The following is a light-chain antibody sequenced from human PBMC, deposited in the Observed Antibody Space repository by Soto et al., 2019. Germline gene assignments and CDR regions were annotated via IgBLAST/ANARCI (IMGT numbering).Light chain of an antibody. J-gene: IGLJ1*01. CDR1: SSDVGAYNY. CDR3: CSYAGSNLYV. CDR2: EVT. Sequence: QSALTQAPSASGSPGQSGTLSCTGTSSDVGAYNYVSWYQQHPDKAPKLMIYEVTKRPSGVPDRFSGSKSGDTASLTVSGLQAEDEADYYCCSYAGSNLYVFGTGTKVTVL. V-gene: IGLV2-8*01.